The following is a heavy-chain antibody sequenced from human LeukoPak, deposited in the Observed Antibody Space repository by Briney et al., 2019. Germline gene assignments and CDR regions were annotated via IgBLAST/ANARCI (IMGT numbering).Heavy chain of an antibody. CDR3: ARERPCSGGSCSNYYYYYYMDV. Sequence: GGSLRLSCAASGFTVSSNYMSWVRQAPGKGLEWVSVIYSDGNTYYADSVKGRFTISRDNSKNTLYLQMNSLRAEDTAVYYCARERPCSGGSCSNYYYYYYMDVWGKGTTVTISS. CDR1: GFTVSSNY. V-gene: IGHV3-53*01. J-gene: IGHJ6*03. D-gene: IGHD2-15*01. CDR2: IYSDGNT.